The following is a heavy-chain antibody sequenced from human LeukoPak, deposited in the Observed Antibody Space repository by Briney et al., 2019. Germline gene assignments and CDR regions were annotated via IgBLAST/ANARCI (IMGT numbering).Heavy chain of an antibody. J-gene: IGHJ4*02. CDR1: GFTFSSYW. D-gene: IGHD3-3*01. CDR3: ADGEGRPLNY. V-gene: IGHV3-7*01. CDR2: INHNGNVN. Sequence: SGGSLRLSCAASGFTFSSYWMNWARQAPGKGLEWVASINHNGNVNYYVDSVKGRFAISRDNAKNSLYLQMNSLRAEDTAVYYCADGEGRPLNYWGRGILVTVSS.